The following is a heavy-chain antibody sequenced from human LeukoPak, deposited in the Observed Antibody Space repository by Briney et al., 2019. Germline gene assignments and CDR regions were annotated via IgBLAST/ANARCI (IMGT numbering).Heavy chain of an antibody. CDR3: ASQSGYDSAY. Sequence: PGRSLRLSCAASGFTFSNYAMHWVRQAPGKGLEWVAVISYDGSNKYYADSVKGRFTISRGNSENMMYLQMNSLRAEDTAVYYCASQSGYDSAYWGQGTLVTVSS. CDR2: ISYDGSNK. CDR1: GFTFSNYA. V-gene: IGHV3-30-3*01. D-gene: IGHD5-12*01. J-gene: IGHJ4*02.